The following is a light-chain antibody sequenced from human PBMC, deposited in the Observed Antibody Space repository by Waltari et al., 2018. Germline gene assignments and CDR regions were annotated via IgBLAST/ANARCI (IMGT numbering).Light chain of an antibody. CDR2: DVK. Sequence: QSALTHPASVSGSPGRSITISCTGSSTDVGGYNYVPWYQLHPGKAPKLMIYDVKNRPSGVSHRFSGSKSGNTASLAISGLQAEDEADYYCSSFTRRSTWLFGGGTKLTVL. V-gene: IGLV2-14*01. J-gene: IGLJ3*02. CDR3: SSFTRRSTWL. CDR1: STDVGGYNY.